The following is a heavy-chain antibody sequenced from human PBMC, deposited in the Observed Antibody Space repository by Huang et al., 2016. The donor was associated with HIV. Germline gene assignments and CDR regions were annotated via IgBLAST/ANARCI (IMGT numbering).Heavy chain of an antibody. J-gene: IGHJ4*02. CDR3: ASQHIGAAATWF. Sequence: QLQLQESGPGQVKPSETLSLTCTVSGDFISSTTYYWGWIRQSPGKGLEWVGSVDQRWSTNYTPSLKSRVTLSVDTSRNQFSLRLNSVTAADTAVYYCASQHIGAAATWFWGRGTQVAVSS. CDR1: GDFISSTTYY. V-gene: IGHV4-39*01. CDR2: VDQRWST. D-gene: IGHD6-13*01.